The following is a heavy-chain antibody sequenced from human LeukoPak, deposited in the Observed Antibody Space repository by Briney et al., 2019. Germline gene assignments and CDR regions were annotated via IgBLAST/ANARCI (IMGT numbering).Heavy chain of an antibody. CDR2: ISAYNGNT. J-gene: IGHJ4*02. V-gene: IGHV1-18*01. Sequence: ASVKVSCKASGYTFNSYGISWVRQAPGQGLEWMGWISAYNGNTNYAEKLQGRVTMTTDTSTSTAYMELRSLGSDDTAVYYCTRVRTYYHDSTGYYRPSYIDYWGQGTLVTVSS. CDR3: TRVRTYYHDSTGYYRPSYIDY. CDR1: GYTFNSYG. D-gene: IGHD3-22*01.